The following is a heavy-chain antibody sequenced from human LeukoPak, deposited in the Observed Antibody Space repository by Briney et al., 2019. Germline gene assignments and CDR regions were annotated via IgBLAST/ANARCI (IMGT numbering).Heavy chain of an antibody. J-gene: IGHJ4*02. CDR3: ARAEVATTYLDY. D-gene: IGHD1-1*01. Sequence: SVKVSCKTSGGTFSTYSINWVRQAPGQGLEWMGGIIPVFGTPNYAQKFQDRLIITADESTSTAYMELTSLTSEDTAVYYCARAEVATTYLDYRVLVPQVTVS. CDR2: IIPVFGTP. V-gene: IGHV1-69*01. CDR1: GGTFSTYS.